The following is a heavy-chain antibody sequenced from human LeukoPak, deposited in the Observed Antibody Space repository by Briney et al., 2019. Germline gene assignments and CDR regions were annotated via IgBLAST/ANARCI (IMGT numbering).Heavy chain of an antibody. J-gene: IGHJ4*02. Sequence: VGSLRLPCAASGFTFSSYWMTWVRQAPGKRLEWVANIKQDASERYYVDSVKGRFTISRDNAKNSLYLQMNSLRAEDTAVYYCATPTAGTWHFDYWGQGTLVTVSS. CDR2: IKQDASER. CDR1: GFTFSSYW. D-gene: IGHD1-1*01. V-gene: IGHV3-7*01. CDR3: ATPTAGTWHFDY.